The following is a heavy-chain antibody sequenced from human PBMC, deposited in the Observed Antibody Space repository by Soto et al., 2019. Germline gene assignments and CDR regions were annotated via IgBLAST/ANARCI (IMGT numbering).Heavy chain of an antibody. V-gene: IGHV1-3*01. J-gene: IGHJ4*02. CDR2: INAGNGNT. D-gene: IGHD2-21*02. Sequence: QVQLVQSGAEVKKPGASVKVSCKASGYTFTSYAMHWVRQAPGQRLEWMGWINAGNGNTKYSQKFQGRVTITRDTSASTDYMELSSLRSEDTAVYYCARSIVVVTALDYWGQGTLVTVSS. CDR3: ARSIVVVTALDY. CDR1: GYTFTSYA.